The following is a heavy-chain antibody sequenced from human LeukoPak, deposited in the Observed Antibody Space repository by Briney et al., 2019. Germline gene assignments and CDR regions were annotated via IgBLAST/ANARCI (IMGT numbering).Heavy chain of an antibody. V-gene: IGHV3-7*03. Sequence: GGSLRLSCAVSGFTFSGFWMSWSRQAPGKGLEWAASINSDGSEGYYADVVKGRFTISRDNAKSSLYLQINSLRAEDTAVHYCARSSYSGSSSVWGQGTMVTVSS. CDR3: ARSSYSGSSSV. CDR1: GFTFSGFW. CDR2: INSDGSEG. D-gene: IGHD6-6*01. J-gene: IGHJ3*01.